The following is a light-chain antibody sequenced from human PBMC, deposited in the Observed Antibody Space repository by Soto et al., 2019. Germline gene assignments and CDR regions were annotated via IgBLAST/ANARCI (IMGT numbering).Light chain of an antibody. CDR1: SSNIGSNY. Sequence: QSVLTQPPSVSGTPGQRVNISCSGSSSNIGSNYVYWYRQFPGTAPKLLIQSNNQRPSWVAARFSGSNSGSSAALAISGVRYEDEADYYCGGWDASLSGPVFGGGTKLTVL. CDR2: SNN. J-gene: IGLJ2*01. CDR3: GGWDASLSGPV. V-gene: IGLV1-47*02.